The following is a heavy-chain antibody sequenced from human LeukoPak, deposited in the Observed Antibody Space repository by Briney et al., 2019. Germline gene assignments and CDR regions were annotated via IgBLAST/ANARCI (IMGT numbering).Heavy chain of an antibody. D-gene: IGHD3-10*01. V-gene: IGHV4-59*10. J-gene: IGHJ4*02. Sequence: SETLSLTCAVYGGSFSGYYWSWIRQPPGKGLEWIGRIYTSGSTNYNPSLKSRVTISVDTSKNQFSLKLSSVTAADTAIYYCARAKKKVTMVRGVILGTYYFDYWGQGTLVTVSS. CDR2: IYTSGST. CDR3: ARAKKKVTMVRGVILGTYYFDY. CDR1: GGSFSGYY.